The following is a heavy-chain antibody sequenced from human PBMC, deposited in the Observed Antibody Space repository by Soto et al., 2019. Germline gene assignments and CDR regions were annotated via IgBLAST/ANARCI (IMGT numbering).Heavy chain of an antibody. D-gene: IGHD3-10*01. CDR2: MNPNSGNT. V-gene: IGHV1-8*01. CDR3: ATHGGFGAYGDFYYYYGMDV. CDR1: GYTFTSYD. J-gene: IGHJ6*02. Sequence: ASVKVSCKASGYTFTSYDINWVRQATGQGLEWMGWMNPNSGNTGYAQKFQGRVTMTRNTSISTAYMELSSLRSEDTAVYYCATHGGFGAYGDFYYYYGMDVWGQGTTVTISS.